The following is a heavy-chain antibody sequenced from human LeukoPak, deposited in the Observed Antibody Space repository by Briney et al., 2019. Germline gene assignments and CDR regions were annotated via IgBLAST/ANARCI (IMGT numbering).Heavy chain of an antibody. CDR3: ARGGAGTYYKRDGWFDP. Sequence: EASVKVSCKASGYTFNSYDINWVRQATGQGPEWMGWMNPNTGNTGYGERFQGRVTMTRDNSISTAYMELNSLTSEDTAVYYCARGGAGTYYKRDGWFDPWGQGTVVTVSS. CDR1: GYTFNSYD. D-gene: IGHD3-10*01. CDR2: MNPNTGNT. V-gene: IGHV1-8*01. J-gene: IGHJ5*02.